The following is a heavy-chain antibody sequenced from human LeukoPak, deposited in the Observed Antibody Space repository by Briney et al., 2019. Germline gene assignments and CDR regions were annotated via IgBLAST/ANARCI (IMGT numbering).Heavy chain of an antibody. CDR3: AAGPWELDF. Sequence: SETLSLTCTVSGGPISSFYWSWIRQPPGKGLEWLGYIYTSGTTTYTPSLKSRATISVDTSNNQFSLRLTSVTAADTAMYYCAAGPWELDFWGQGTLVTVSS. J-gene: IGHJ4*02. CDR2: IYTSGTT. V-gene: IGHV4-4*09. D-gene: IGHD1-26*01. CDR1: GGPISSFY.